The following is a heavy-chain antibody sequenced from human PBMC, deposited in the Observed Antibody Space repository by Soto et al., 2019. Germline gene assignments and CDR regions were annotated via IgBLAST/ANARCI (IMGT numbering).Heavy chain of an antibody. Sequence: QVQLVKSGAEVKKPGASVRISCRASGYSFTSTYVHWVRQAPGQGPEWMGIINPACGTTYYAQKFQGRLTITSDTSTDTVFMDLNDLTSEDTAVYFCALKVVTYYDNWGQGTLLTVSS. V-gene: IGHV1-46*01. CDR3: ALKVVTYYDN. D-gene: IGHD2-21*02. CDR1: GYSFTSTY. J-gene: IGHJ4*02. CDR2: INPACGTT.